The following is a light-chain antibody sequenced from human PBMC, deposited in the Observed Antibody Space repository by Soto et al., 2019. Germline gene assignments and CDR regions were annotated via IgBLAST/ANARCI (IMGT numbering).Light chain of an antibody. CDR3: NSYAGSNTMV. V-gene: IGLV2-8*01. Sequence: QSALTQPPSASGSPGQSVTISCTGSSSDVGGHNFVSCYQQHPGKAPKLIIYEVSKRPAGVPDRFSCSKSGNTASLTVSGLQAEDEADYHCNSYAGSNTMVFGGGTKLTVL. CDR2: EVS. CDR1: SSDVGGHNF. J-gene: IGLJ2*01.